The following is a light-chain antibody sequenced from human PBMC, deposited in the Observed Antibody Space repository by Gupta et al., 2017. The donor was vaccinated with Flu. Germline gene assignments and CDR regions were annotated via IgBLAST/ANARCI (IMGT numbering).Light chain of an antibody. Sequence: ELVLPQSPATLSLSPGERATLSCRASQSVSSYLAWYQQKPGQAPRLLIYDASNRATGIPARFSGSGSGTDFTLTISSLEPEDFAVYYCQQRSNGPPTFGQGTKVEIK. CDR3: QQRSNGPPT. CDR2: DAS. CDR1: QSVSSY. J-gene: IGKJ1*01. V-gene: IGKV3-11*01.